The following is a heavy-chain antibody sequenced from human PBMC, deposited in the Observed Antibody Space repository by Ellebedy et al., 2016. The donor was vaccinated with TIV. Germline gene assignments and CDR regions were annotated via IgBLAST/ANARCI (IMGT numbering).Heavy chain of an antibody. Sequence: PGGSLRLSCAGSGFTLSSYWMHWVRQAPGKGLVWVSRINSDGSSTYHADFVKGRFTISRDNAKNTLFLQMSSLRVEDTAVYYCARDSMIEERALFDHWGQGALVIVSS. J-gene: IGHJ4*02. D-gene: IGHD3-22*01. V-gene: IGHV3-74*01. CDR3: ARDSMIEERALFDH. CDR2: INSDGSST. CDR1: GFTLSSYW.